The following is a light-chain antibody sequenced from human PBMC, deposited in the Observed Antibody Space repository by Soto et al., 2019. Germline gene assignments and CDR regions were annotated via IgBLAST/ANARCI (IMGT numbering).Light chain of an antibody. V-gene: IGLV1-47*01. CDR2: RSD. J-gene: IGLJ3*02. CDR3: AAWDDSLSGSGV. Sequence: QSALTQPPSASGTPGQRVTISCSGSISNIGSNYVYWYQQLPGTAPKLLIYRSDQRPSGVPDRFSGSKSGTSASLAISGLRSEDEADYYCAAWDDSLSGSGVFGGGTKLTVL. CDR1: ISNIGSNY.